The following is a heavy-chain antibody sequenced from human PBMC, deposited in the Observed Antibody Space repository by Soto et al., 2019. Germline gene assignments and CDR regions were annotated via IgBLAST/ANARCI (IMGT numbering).Heavy chain of an antibody. J-gene: IGHJ4*01. V-gene: IGHV3-23*01. CDR1: GFTFSSYS. D-gene: IGHD1-1*01. CDR2: ISGSGGST. Sequence: GGSLSLSWVASGFTFSSYSIAWVRQAPGKGLEWVSAISGSGGSTYYADSVKGRFTISRDNSKNTLYLQMNSLRAEDTAVCYCAKTLERQQYYFDYWAHGT. CDR3: AKTLERQQYYFDY.